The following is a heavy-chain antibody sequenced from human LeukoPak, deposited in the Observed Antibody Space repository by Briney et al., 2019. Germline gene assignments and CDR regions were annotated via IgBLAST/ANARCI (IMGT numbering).Heavy chain of an antibody. CDR2: IKRKTDGGTT. V-gene: IGHV3-15*01. CDR1: GFTFSNAW. CDR3: TTYSYYFDC. J-gene: IGHJ4*02. Sequence: GGSLRLSCAASGFTFSNAWMSWVRQAPGKGREWVGRIKRKTDGGTTDYAAPVKGRFTISRDDSKNTLYLQMNSLKTEDTAVYYCTTYSYYFDCWGQGTLVTVSS. D-gene: IGHD2-15*01.